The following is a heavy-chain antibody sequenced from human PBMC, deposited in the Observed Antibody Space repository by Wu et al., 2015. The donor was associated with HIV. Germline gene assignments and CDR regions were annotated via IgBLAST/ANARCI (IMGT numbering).Heavy chain of an antibody. CDR3: ARGGGMGATNLYYYYYYGMDV. CDR2: IIPIFGTA. CDR1: GGTFSSYA. V-gene: IGHV1-69*18. J-gene: IGHJ6*02. Sequence: QVQLVQSGAEVKKPGSSVKVSCKASGGTFSSYAISWVRQAPGQGLEWMGRIIPIFGTANYAQKFQGRVTITADESTSTAYMELSSLRSEDTAVYYCARGGGMGATNLYYYYYYGMDVWGQGTTVTVSS. D-gene: IGHD1-26*01.